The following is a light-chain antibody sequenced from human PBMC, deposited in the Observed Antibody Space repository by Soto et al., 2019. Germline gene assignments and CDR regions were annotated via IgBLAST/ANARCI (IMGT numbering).Light chain of an antibody. CDR2: EVT. J-gene: IGLJ2*01. V-gene: IGLV2-14*01. CDR3: CSLTTTTSLV. Sequence: QSALTQPASVSGSPGQSITISCTGTSSDVGAYNYVSWFQQSPGKAPKLIIYEVTNRPSGVSNRFSGSKSGNTASLTISGLQAEDEADYYCCSLTTTTSLVFGGGTKVTVL. CDR1: SSDVGAYNY.